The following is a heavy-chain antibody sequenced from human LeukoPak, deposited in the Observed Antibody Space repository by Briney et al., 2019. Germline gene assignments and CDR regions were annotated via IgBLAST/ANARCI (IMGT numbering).Heavy chain of an antibody. D-gene: IGHD6-6*01. CDR3: ARNGEYSSSSSWFDP. CDR1: GYTFTGYY. Sequence: SVKASCKASGYTFTGYYMHWVRQAPGQGLEWMGGIIPIFGTANYAQKFQGRVTITADESTSTAYMELSSLRSEDTAVYYCARNGEYSSSSSWFDPWGQGTLVTVSS. V-gene: IGHV1-69*13. J-gene: IGHJ5*02. CDR2: IIPIFGTA.